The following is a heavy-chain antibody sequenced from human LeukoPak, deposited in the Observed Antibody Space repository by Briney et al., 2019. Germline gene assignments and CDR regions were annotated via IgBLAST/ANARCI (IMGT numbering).Heavy chain of an antibody. V-gene: IGHV3-23*01. CDR1: GVTFSSYA. D-gene: IGHD5-18*01. Sequence: GGSLRLSCAASGVTFSSYAMSWVRQAPGKGLEWVSAIYGSGGTTYYPDPVRGRFTISRDNSNNTVFQQMRSPRADDTAVYYGAKRSGESYGSYDYWGQGTLVTVSS. J-gene: IGHJ4*02. CDR3: AKRSGESYGSYDY. CDR2: IYGSGGTT.